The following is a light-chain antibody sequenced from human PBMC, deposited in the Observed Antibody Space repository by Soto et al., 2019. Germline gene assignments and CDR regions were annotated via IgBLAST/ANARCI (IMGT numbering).Light chain of an antibody. V-gene: IGKV3-15*01. CDR3: QQYGSLSWT. CDR2: RTS. Sequence: EIVMTQSPATLSVSPGERATLSCRASQSISSNLAWYQQKPGQAPRLLMFRTSSRATGFPARFSGSGSGTEFTLTISRLEPEDFAVYYCQQYGSLSWTFGQGTKVDI. J-gene: IGKJ1*01. CDR1: QSISSN.